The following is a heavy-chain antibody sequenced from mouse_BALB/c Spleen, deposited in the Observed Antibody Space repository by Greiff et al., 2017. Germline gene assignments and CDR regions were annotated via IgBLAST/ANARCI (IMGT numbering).Heavy chain of an antibody. CDR3: ARKTTVVACYLDY. Sequence: VKLQESGAELVRPGSSVKISCKASGYAFSSYWMNWVKQRPGQGLEWIGQIYPGDGDTNYNGKFKGKATLTADKSSSTAYMQLSSLTSEDSAVYFCARKTTVVACYLDYWGQGTTLTVSS. V-gene: IGHV1-80*01. CDR1: GYAFSSYW. CDR2: IYPGDGDT. J-gene: IGHJ2*01. D-gene: IGHD1-1*01.